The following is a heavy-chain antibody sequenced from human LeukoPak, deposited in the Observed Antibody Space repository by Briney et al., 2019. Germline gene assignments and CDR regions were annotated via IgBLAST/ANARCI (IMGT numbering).Heavy chain of an antibody. J-gene: IGHJ4*02. V-gene: IGHV1-69*13. CDR3: ARANSPDGYTDY. CDR1: GGTFSSYA. CDR2: IIPIFGTA. Sequence: ASVKVSCEASGGTFSSYAISWVRQAPGQGLEWMGGIIPIFGTANYAQKFQGRVTITADESTSTAYMELSSLRSEDTAVYYCARANSPDGYTDYWGQGTLVTVSS. D-gene: IGHD5-24*01.